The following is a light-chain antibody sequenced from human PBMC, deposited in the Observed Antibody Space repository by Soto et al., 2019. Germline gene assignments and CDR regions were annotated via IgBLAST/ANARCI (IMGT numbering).Light chain of an antibody. V-gene: IGKV1-9*01. Sequence: IQLTQSPSSLSASVGDRVTITCRASQGISSYLGWYQQKPGKAPNLLIYDASTLHSGVPSRFSGGGSGTEFTLTISSLQPDDYATYYCQQYNSYSPLTFGGGTKVEIK. J-gene: IGKJ4*01. CDR3: QQYNSYSPLT. CDR1: QGISSY. CDR2: DAS.